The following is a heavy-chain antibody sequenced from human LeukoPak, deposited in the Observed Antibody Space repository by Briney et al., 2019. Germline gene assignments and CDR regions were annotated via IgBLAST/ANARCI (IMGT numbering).Heavy chain of an antibody. D-gene: IGHD3-3*01. CDR1: GGSVSSYY. V-gene: IGHV4-59*02. CDR2: IYYSGST. CDR3: ARLAHYDFWSGYSDY. J-gene: IGHJ4*02. Sequence: SETLSLTCTVSGGSVSSYYWSWIRQPPGKGLEWIGYIYYSGSTNYNPSLKSRVTISVDTSKNQFSLKLSSVTAADTAVYYCARLAHYDFWSGYSDYWGQGTLVTVSS.